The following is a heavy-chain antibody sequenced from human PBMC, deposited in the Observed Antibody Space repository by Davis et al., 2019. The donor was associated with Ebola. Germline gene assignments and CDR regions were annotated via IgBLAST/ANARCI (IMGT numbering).Heavy chain of an antibody. V-gene: IGHV3-30*03. J-gene: IGHJ4*02. Sequence: GESLKISCAASGFTFSSYGMHWVRQAPGKGLEWVAVISYDGSNKYYADSVKGRFTISRDNSKNTAYLQMNSLKTEDTAVYYCTRRGNDYWGQGTLVTVSS. CDR2: ISYDGSNK. D-gene: IGHD3-16*01. CDR3: TRRGNDY. CDR1: GFTFSSYG.